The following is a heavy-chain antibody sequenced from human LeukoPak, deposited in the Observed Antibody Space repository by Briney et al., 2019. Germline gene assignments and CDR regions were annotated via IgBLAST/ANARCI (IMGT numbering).Heavy chain of an antibody. CDR3: AKEKKSGGWPIDY. Sequence: PRRSLRLTCTASGLTFSTYATSWVRQAPRKRLHRVSGISNGGDYTYYAVSVKGRFTISRDNSKNTLYLQMISLRADDTAVYHCAKEKKSGGWPIDYWGQGALVTVSS. CDR2: ISNGGDYT. CDR1: GLTFSTYA. D-gene: IGHD2-15*01. J-gene: IGHJ4*02. V-gene: IGHV3-23*01.